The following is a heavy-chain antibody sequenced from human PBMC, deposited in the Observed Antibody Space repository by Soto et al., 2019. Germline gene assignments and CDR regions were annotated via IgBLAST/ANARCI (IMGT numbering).Heavy chain of an antibody. J-gene: IGHJ4*02. CDR1: GGSISGSY. D-gene: IGHD6-19*01. V-gene: IGHV4-59*01. CDR2: VYYTGST. CDR3: ARSVAVPGAHIDY. Sequence: PSETLSLHCSVSGGSISGSYWSWIRQSPGKGLEWLGYVYYTGSTNYSPSLRSRVSISVDTSKNEFSLRLSSVTAADTAVYFCARSVAVPGAHIDYWGQGTQVTVSS.